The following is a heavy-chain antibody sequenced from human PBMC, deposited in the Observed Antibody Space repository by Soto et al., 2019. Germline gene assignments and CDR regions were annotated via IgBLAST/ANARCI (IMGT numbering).Heavy chain of an antibody. Sequence: SLRLSCAASGFTFDDYAMHWVRQAPGKGLEWVSGISWNSGSIGYADSVKGRFTISRDNAKNSLYLQMNSLRAEDTALYYCAKGITYYYDSSGPNNWFDPWGQGTLVTVSS. CDR1: GFTFDDYA. CDR2: ISWNSGSI. V-gene: IGHV3-9*01. J-gene: IGHJ5*02. CDR3: AKGITYYYDSSGPNNWFDP. D-gene: IGHD3-22*01.